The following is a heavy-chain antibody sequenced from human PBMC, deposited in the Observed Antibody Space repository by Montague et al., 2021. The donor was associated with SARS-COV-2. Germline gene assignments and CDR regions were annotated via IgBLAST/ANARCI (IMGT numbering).Heavy chain of an antibody. J-gene: IGHJ5*02. Sequence: SETLSLTYTVSGGSISSSSYYWGWIRQPPGKGLEWIGSIYYSGSTYYNPSLKSRVTISVDTSKNQFSLKLSSVTAADTAVYYCARQPYYSSSLSWFDPWGQGTLVTVSS. CDR2: IYYSGST. CDR3: ARQPYYSSSLSWFDP. V-gene: IGHV4-39*01. D-gene: IGHD6-13*01. CDR1: GGSISSSSYY.